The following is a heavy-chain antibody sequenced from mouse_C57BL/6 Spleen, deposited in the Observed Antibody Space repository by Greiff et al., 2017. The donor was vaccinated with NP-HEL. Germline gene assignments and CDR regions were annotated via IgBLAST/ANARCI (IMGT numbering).Heavy chain of an antibody. J-gene: IGHJ3*01. Sequence: VQGVESGPELVKPGASVKISCKASGYTFTDYYINWVKQRPGQGLEWIGWIYPGSGNTKYNEKFKGKATLTVDTSSSTAYMQLSSLTSEDSAVYFCARGNDYALFAYWGQGTLVTVSA. CDR1: GYTFTDYY. D-gene: IGHD2-4*01. V-gene: IGHV1-84*01. CDR2: IYPGSGNT. CDR3: ARGNDYALFAY.